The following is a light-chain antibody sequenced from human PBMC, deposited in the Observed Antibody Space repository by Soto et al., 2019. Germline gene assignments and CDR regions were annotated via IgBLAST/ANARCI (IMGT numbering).Light chain of an antibody. Sequence: IQLTQSPSFLSASVGDRFTLTCRASQGVSSYLAWYQQKPGKAPKLLIYAASTLQRGVPSRFSGSGSGTEFTLTISSLQPEDFATYYCQQLNSYPLTFGQGTRLEIK. J-gene: IGKJ5*01. CDR2: AAS. CDR1: QGVSSY. CDR3: QQLNSYPLT. V-gene: IGKV1-9*01.